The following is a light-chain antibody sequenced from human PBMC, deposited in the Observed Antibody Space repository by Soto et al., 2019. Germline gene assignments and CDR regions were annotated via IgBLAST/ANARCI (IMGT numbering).Light chain of an antibody. J-gene: IGLJ1*01. Sequence: QSGRAQPASVSGSPGQSITISCTGTSSDVGGYNCVSWYQQRPGKAPKRTIYEVSHRPSGVSNRFSGSKSGNTASLTISGLQAEDEADYYCSSYTSSSTLVFGTGTKVTVL. CDR1: SSDVGGYNC. V-gene: IGLV2-14*01. CDR2: EVS. CDR3: SSYTSSSTLV.